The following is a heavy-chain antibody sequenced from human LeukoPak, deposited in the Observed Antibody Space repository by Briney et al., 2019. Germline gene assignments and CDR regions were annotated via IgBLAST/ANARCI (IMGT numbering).Heavy chain of an antibody. CDR3: AKDGFDY. CDR1: GFTFSSYG. Sequence: GGSLRLSCAASGFTFSSYGMHWVRQAPGKGLEWVAVISYDGSNKYYAGSVKGRFTISRDNSKNTLYLQMNSLRAEDTAVYYCAKDGFDYWGQGTLVTVSS. J-gene: IGHJ4*02. CDR2: ISYDGSNK. V-gene: IGHV3-30*18.